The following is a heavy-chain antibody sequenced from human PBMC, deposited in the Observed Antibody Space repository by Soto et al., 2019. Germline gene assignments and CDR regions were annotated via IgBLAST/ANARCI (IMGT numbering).Heavy chain of an antibody. V-gene: IGHV3-53*02. D-gene: IGHD1-26*01. CDR2: IYTDGRT. CDR3: ARDPPTTWDYGLDV. CDR1: GFTVSSSY. Sequence: EVQLVETGGGLIQPGGSLRLSCAASGFTVSSSYMTWVRQAPGKGLEWLSFIYTDGRTYYADSVKGRFTISRDDSKNTVYLQMTSLRAEDTAVYYCARDPPTTWDYGLDVWGQGTTVTVSS. J-gene: IGHJ6*02.